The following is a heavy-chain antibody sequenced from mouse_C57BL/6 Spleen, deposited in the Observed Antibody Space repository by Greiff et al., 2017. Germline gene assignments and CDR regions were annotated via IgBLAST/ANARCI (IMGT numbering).Heavy chain of an antibody. J-gene: IGHJ4*01. CDR3: ADGLRYLYAMDY. V-gene: IGHV1-64*01. CDR1: GYTFTSYW. CDR2: IQPNSGST. D-gene: IGHD1-1*01. Sequence: QVQLQQPGAELVKPGASVKLSCKASGYTFTSYWMHWVKQRPGQGLEWIGMIQPNSGSTNYNEKFKSKATLTVDKSSSTAYMQLSSLTSEDSAVYYCADGLRYLYAMDYWGQGTSVTVAS.